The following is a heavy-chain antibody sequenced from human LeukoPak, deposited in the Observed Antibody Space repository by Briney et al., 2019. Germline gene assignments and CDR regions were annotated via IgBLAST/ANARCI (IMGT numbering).Heavy chain of an antibody. CDR2: ISSSSSYI. V-gene: IGHV3-21*01. CDR1: GFTFSSYS. Sequence: GGSLRLSCAASGFTFSSYSMNWVRQAPGKGLEWVSSISSSSSYIYYADSVKGRFTISRDNAKNSLYLQMNSLRAEDTAVYYCARQDDYGGQYYFDYWGQGTLVTVSS. D-gene: IGHD4-23*01. J-gene: IGHJ4*02. CDR3: ARQDDYGGQYYFDY.